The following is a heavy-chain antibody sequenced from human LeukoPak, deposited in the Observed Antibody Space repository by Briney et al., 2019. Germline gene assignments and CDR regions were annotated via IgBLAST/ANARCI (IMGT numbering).Heavy chain of an antibody. V-gene: IGHV3-66*01. Sequence: GGSLRLSCAASGFAFSNYGMHWVRQAPGKGLEWVSVIYGGGSTYYAGSVKGRFTISRDNSKNTVYLQMNNLRVEDTAVYYCARDYGRYYGSGPFDYWGQGSLVSVSS. J-gene: IGHJ4*02. D-gene: IGHD3-10*01. CDR1: GFAFSNYG. CDR2: IYGGGST. CDR3: ARDYGRYYGSGPFDY.